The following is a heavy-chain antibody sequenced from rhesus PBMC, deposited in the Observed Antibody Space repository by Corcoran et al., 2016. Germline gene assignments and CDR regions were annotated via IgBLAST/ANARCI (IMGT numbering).Heavy chain of an antibody. Sequence: QVQLQESGPGLVKPSETLSLTCAVSGYSISSGYGWSWIRQPPGKGLEWIGYIGGSSGRTNYNPSLQSRVTISKDTSKNQFSLKLCSVTAADTAVYYCAGTNYPFDYWGQGVLVTVSS. V-gene: IGHV4-127*01. J-gene: IGHJ4*01. CDR1: GYSISSGYG. CDR3: AGTNYPFDY. D-gene: IGHD4-17*01. CDR2: IGGSSGRT.